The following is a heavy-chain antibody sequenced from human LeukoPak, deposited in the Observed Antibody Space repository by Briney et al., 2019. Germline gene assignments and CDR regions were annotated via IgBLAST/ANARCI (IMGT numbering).Heavy chain of an antibody. CDR2: IYYSGST. J-gene: IGHJ4*02. V-gene: IGHV4-39*07. CDR1: GGFISSNNYY. CDR3: ASRSRSYDYVWGSYRYTYYFDY. Sequence: PSETLSLTCTVSGGFISSNNYYWGWIRQPPGKGLEWIGSIYYSGSTYYNPSLKSRVTISVDTSKNQFSLKLSSVTAADTAVYYCASRSRSYDYVWGSYRYTYYFDYWGQGTLVTVSS. D-gene: IGHD3-16*02.